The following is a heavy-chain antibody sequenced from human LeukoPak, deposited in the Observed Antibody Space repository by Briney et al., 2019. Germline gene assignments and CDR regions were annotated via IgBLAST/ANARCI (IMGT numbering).Heavy chain of an antibody. CDR2: MNPNSGNT. J-gene: IGHJ6*02. Sequence: ASVKVSCKASGYTFTSYDINWVRQATGQGLEWMGWMNPNSGNTGYAQKFQGRVTMTRNTSISTAYMELSSLRSEDTAVYYCATGGYYDILTGYYYYCGMDVWGQGATVTVSS. D-gene: IGHD3-9*01. CDR3: ATGGYYDILTGYYYYCGMDV. CDR1: GYTFTSYD. V-gene: IGHV1-8*01.